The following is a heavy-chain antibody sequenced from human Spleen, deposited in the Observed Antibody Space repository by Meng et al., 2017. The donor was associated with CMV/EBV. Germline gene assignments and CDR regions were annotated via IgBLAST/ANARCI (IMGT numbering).Heavy chain of an antibody. Sequence: GESLKISCAACGFTFSSYDMHWVRQAPGKGLEWVAVISYDGSIKYYADSVKGRFTISRDNVKNSVYLQMNSLRADDTAVYYCAKVGSSTRLERDWGQGTLVTVSS. CDR2: ISYDGSIK. V-gene: IGHV3-30-3*01. CDR1: GFTFSSYD. J-gene: IGHJ4*02. CDR3: AKVGSSTRLERD. D-gene: IGHD1-1*01.